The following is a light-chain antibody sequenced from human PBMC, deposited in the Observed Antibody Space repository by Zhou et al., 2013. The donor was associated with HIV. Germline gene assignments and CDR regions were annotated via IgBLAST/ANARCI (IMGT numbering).Light chain of an antibody. CDR2: GAS. J-gene: IGKJ1*01. Sequence: EIVLTQSPATLSLSPGERATLSCRASQSVGSYLAWYQQKPGQAPRLLIFGASSRATGIPDRFSGSGSGTDFTLTISRLEPEDFAVYHCQQYGSSPRTFGQGTKVEIK. CDR3: QQYGSSPRT. CDR1: QSVGSY. V-gene: IGKV3-20*01.